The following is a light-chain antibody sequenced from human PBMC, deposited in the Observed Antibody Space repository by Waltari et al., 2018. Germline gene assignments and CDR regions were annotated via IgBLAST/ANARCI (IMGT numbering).Light chain of an antibody. V-gene: IGLV3-19*01. J-gene: IGLJ3*02. CDR1: NLRSYY. CDR3: SSRDSSGNHVM. Sequence: SSELTQDAAVSVALGQTVRITFQGVNLRSYYARWYQQKPGQAPVLVIPGYNNRPSGIPDRFSGSSTGNTASLTIAGAQAEDEADYYCSSRDSSGNHVMFGGGTKLTV. CDR2: GYN.